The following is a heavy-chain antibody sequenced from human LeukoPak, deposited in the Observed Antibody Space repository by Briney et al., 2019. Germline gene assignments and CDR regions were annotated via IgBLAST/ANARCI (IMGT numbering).Heavy chain of an antibody. CDR1: GGSISSYY. D-gene: IGHD3-22*01. J-gene: IGHJ4*02. V-gene: IGHV4-4*07. Sequence: PSETLSLTCTVSGGSISSYYWSWIRQPAGKGLEWIGRIYTSGSTNYNPSLKSRVTMSVDTSKNQFSLKPSSVTAADTAVYYCARIGGSYYDSSGYYLDYWGQGTLVTVSS. CDR3: ARIGGSYYDSSGYYLDY. CDR2: IYTSGST.